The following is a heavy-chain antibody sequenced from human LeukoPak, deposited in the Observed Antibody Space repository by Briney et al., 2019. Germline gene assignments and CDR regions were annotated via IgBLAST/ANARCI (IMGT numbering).Heavy chain of an antibody. J-gene: IGHJ4*02. D-gene: IGHD4-4*01. CDR3: ARRARMTTVATWDY. CDR1: GGSISSYY. V-gene: IGHV4-59*08. CDR2: IYYSGST. Sequence: SETLSLTCTVSGGSISSYYWSWIRQPPGKGLEWIGYIYYSGSTNYNPSLKSRVTISVDTSKNQFSLKLSSVTAADTAVYYCARRARMTTVATWDYWGQGTLVTVSS.